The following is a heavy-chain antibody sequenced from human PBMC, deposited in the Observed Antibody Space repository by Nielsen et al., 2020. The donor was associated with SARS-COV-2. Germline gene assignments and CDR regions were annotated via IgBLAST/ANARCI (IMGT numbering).Heavy chain of an antibody. V-gene: IGHV3-74*01. J-gene: IGHJ4*02. CDR2: VDSDGRGK. CDR3: AGVPY. CDR1: GFTFSSRW. Sequence: GRSLRLSCVASGFTFSSRWMHWVRQVPGKGLVWVSRVDSDGRGKVYADSVKGRFTISRDNARNTVYLQMNSLRPEDTAVYYCAGVPYWGQGTLVTVSS.